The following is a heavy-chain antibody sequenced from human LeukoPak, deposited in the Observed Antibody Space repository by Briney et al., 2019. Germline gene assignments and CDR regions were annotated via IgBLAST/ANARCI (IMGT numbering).Heavy chain of an antibody. Sequence: SETRSLTCTVSGGSISSSSYYWGWIRQPPGKGLEWIGSIYYSGSTYYDPSLKSRVTISVDTSKNQFSLKLSSVTAADTAVYYCARGYSGSHDYWGQGTLVTVSS. D-gene: IGHD1-26*01. CDR1: GGSISSSSYY. V-gene: IGHV4-39*01. CDR3: ARGYSGSHDY. CDR2: IYYSGST. J-gene: IGHJ4*02.